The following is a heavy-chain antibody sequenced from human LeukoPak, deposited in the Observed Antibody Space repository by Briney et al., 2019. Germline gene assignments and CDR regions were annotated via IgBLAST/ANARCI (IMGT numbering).Heavy chain of an antibody. J-gene: IGHJ3*01. CDR2: ISGSGGST. Sequence: GGSLRLSCAASGFTVSSSYMSWVRQAPGKGLEWVSMISGSGGSTFYADSVKGRFTISRDNSKSTLYMEMKSLRAEDTAVYYCVKRIVGTKDWGQGTTVTVSS. V-gene: IGHV3-23*01. CDR3: VKRIVGTKD. D-gene: IGHD1-26*01. CDR1: GFTVSSSY.